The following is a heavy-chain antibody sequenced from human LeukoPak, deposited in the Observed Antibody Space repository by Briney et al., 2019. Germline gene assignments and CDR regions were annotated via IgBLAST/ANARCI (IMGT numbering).Heavy chain of an antibody. J-gene: IGHJ4*02. CDR1: GFTLSDYY. D-gene: IGHD2-2*01. Sequence: GGSLRLSCAASGFTLSDYYMSWIRQTPGKGLEWLSYIRSSSDYNIYYADSVKGRFTISRDNANNSLYLQMNSLRAEDTAVYYCTREHALGDYWGQGTLVTVSS. V-gene: IGHV3-11*04. CDR3: TREHALGDY. CDR2: IRSSSDYNI.